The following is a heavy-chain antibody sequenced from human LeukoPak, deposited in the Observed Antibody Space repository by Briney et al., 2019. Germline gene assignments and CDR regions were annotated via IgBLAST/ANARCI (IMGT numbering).Heavy chain of an antibody. CDR1: GGSISSGDYY. V-gene: IGHV4-30-4*01. Sequence: SQTLSLTCTVSGGSISSGDYYWSWIRQPPGKGLEWIGYIYYSGSTYYNPSLKSRVSISVDKSKNQFSLKLSSVTAADTAVYYCAREGSSRLDYWGQGTLVTVSS. CDR2: IYYSGST. CDR3: AREGSSRLDY. J-gene: IGHJ4*02. D-gene: IGHD6-13*01.